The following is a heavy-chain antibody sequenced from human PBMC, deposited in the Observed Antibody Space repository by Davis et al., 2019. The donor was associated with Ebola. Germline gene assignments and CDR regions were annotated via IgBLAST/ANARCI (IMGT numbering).Heavy chain of an antibody. D-gene: IGHD6-6*01. CDR1: GGSISSGTYY. CDR3: ARLSGLFSSSSGALYFDL. CDR2: IYYTGRT. Sequence: SETLSLTCSVSGGSISSGTYYWGWVRQPQGKGLEWIGSIYYTGRTSYSSSLEGRATILLDTSKNQFSLKLRSVTAADTAVYFCARLSGLFSSSSGALYFDLWGRGTLVSVSS. J-gene: IGHJ2*01. V-gene: IGHV4-39*07.